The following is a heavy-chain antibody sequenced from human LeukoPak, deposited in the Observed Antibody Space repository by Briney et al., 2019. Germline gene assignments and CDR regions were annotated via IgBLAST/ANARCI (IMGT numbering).Heavy chain of an antibody. CDR2: IIPIFGTA. D-gene: IGHD6-19*01. J-gene: IGHJ4*02. Sequence: GASVKVSCTASGGTFSSYAISWVRQAPGQGLEWMGGIIPIFGTANYAQKFQGRVTITADESTSTAYMELSSLRSEDTAVYYCARGAVAGIWGLVFWGQGTLVTVSS. V-gene: IGHV1-69*13. CDR1: GGTFSSYA. CDR3: ARGAVAGIWGLVF.